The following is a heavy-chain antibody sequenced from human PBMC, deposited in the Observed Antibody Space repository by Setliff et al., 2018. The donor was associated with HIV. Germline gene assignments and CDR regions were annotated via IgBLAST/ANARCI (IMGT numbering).Heavy chain of an antibody. D-gene: IGHD1-20*01. V-gene: IGHV1-2*02. CDR1: GYSFTGYY. CDR2: INPDNGVT. Sequence: VASVKVSCKASGYSFTGYYIHWVRQAPGQGLEWMGWINPDNGVTNLAQKFLGRVTLTRDTSISTAYMELSRLRSDDTAVYYCARNVPGILPRWVGFDPWGQGTLVTVSS. J-gene: IGHJ5*02. CDR3: ARNVPGILPRWVGFDP.